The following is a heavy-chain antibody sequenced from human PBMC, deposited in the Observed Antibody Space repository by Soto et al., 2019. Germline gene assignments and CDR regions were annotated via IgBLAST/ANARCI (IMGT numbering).Heavy chain of an antibody. CDR2: ISYDGSNK. Sequence: QVQLVESGGGVVQPGRSLRLSCAASGFTFSSYGMHWVRQAPGKGLEWVAVISYDGSNKYYADSVKGRFTISRDNSKNTRYLQMNSLRAEDTAVYYCAKTVTTPLGYYYYYMDVWGKGTTVTVSS. CDR1: GFTFSSYG. CDR3: AKTVTTPLGYYYYYMDV. J-gene: IGHJ6*03. D-gene: IGHD4-17*01. V-gene: IGHV3-30*18.